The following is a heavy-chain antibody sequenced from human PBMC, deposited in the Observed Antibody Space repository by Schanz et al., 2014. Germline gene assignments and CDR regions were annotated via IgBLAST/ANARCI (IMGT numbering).Heavy chain of an antibody. D-gene: IGHD6-13*01. Sequence: EVQLVESGGGLVKPGGSLRLSCAASGFTMRNEWMSWVRQAPGKGLEWVARIKSRIHGGTTDYAAPVKGRFTISRDDSNHTVYLEMDSLKTEDTGLYYCNTALYSSNYETLDYWGQGTLVTVSS. CDR2: IKSRIHGGTT. V-gene: IGHV3-15*01. CDR3: NTALYSSNYETLDY. J-gene: IGHJ4*02. CDR1: GFTMRNEW.